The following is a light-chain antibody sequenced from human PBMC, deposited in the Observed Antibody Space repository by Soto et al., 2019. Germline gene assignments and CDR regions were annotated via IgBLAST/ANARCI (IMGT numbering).Light chain of an antibody. CDR1: QTVGTN. V-gene: IGKV3-15*01. CDR3: QQYNKWPPFT. J-gene: IGKJ3*01. CDR2: GAS. Sequence: EVVLTQSPATLSVSPGERATLSCRASQTVGTNLAWYQQRPGQAPRLLIYGASTRATGIPARFSGSGSGSEFTLPISSLQSVDFAVYYCQQYNKWPPFTFGPGTRVDNK.